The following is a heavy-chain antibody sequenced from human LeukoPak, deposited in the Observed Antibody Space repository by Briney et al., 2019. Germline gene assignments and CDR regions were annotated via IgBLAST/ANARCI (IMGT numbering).Heavy chain of an antibody. V-gene: IGHV4-31*03. CDR3: ANDCSGGSCPADY. J-gene: IGHJ4*02. CDR2: IYYSGST. D-gene: IGHD2-15*01. Sequence: PSQTLSLTCTVSGGSISSGGYYWSWIRQHPGKGLEWIGYIYYSGSTYYNPSLKSRVTISVDTSKNQFSLKLSSVTAADTAVYYCANDCSGGSCPADYWGQGTLVTVSS. CDR1: GGSISSGGYY.